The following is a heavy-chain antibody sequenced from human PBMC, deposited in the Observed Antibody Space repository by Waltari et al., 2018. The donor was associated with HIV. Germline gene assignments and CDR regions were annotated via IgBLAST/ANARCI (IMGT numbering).Heavy chain of an antibody. V-gene: IGHV3-48*01. Sequence: EVQLVESGGGVVQPGGSLRLSCAASGFTFSDYSMNWVRQAPGKGQEWVSYISRSSSTIYYADSVKGRFTISRYNAKNSLYLQMNSLRAEDTAVYYCARDPVYSGSSLVYYFDYWGQGTLVTVSS. CDR2: ISRSSSTI. J-gene: IGHJ4*02. CDR1: GFTFSDYS. D-gene: IGHD6-6*01. CDR3: ARDPVYSGSSLVYYFDY.